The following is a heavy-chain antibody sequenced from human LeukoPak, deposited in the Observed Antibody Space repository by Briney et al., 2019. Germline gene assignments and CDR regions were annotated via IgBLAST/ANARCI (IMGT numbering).Heavy chain of an antibody. V-gene: IGHV4-59*01. Sequence: SETLSLTCTVSGGSISSYYWSWIRQPPGKGLEWIGYIYYSGSTNYNPSLKSRVTISVDTSKNQFSLKLCSVTAADAAVYYCARESTPNYCSSTSCYTNWFDPWGQGTLVTVSS. D-gene: IGHD2-2*02. CDR2: IYYSGST. CDR1: GGSISSYY. J-gene: IGHJ5*02. CDR3: ARESTPNYCSSTSCYTNWFDP.